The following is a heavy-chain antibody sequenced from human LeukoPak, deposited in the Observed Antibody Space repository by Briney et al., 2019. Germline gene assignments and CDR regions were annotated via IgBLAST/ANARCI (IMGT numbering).Heavy chain of an antibody. D-gene: IGHD2-15*01. V-gene: IGHV1-69*13. CDR3: VSVVVAAMVLTY. Sequence: SVKVSCKASGGTFSSYAISWVRQAPGQGLEWMGGIIPIFGTANYAQKFQGRVTITADESTSTAYMELSSLRSEDTAVYYCVSVVVAAMVLTYWGQGTLVTVSS. CDR2: IIPIFGTA. J-gene: IGHJ4*02. CDR1: GGTFSSYA.